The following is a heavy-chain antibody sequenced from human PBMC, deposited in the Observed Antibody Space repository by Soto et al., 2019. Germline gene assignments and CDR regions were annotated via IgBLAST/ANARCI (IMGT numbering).Heavy chain of an antibody. CDR2: IKQDGSEK. D-gene: IGHD6-13*01. Sequence: GGSLRLSCAASGFTFSSYWMSWVRQAPGKGREWVANIKQDGSEKYYVDSVKGRFTISRDNAKNSLYLQMNSLRAEDTAVYYCARGYSSSWGSRYYGMDVWGQGTTVTVSS. CDR3: ARGYSSSWGSRYYGMDV. J-gene: IGHJ6*02. CDR1: GFTFSSYW. V-gene: IGHV3-7*05.